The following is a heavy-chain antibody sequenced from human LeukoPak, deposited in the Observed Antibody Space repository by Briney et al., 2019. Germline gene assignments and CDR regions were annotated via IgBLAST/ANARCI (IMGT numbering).Heavy chain of an antibody. CDR2: ISDSGGST. V-gene: IGHV3-23*01. J-gene: IGHJ6*04. D-gene: IGHD3-10*01. CDR3: AKASAGSGRALYYYGMDV. CDR1: GFPFSSYA. Sequence: GGSLRLSCAASGFPFSSYAMTWVRQAPGKGLEWVSAISDSGGSTYYADSVRGRFTISRDNSKNTLYLQMNSLRVEDTAVYYCAKASAGSGRALYYYGMDVWGKGTTVTVSS.